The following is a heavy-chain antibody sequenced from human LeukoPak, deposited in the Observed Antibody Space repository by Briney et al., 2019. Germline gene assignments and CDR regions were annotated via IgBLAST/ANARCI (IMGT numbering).Heavy chain of an antibody. V-gene: IGHV3-53*01. J-gene: IGHJ6*03. CDR2: IYSGGST. Sequence: GGSLRLSCAASGFTVSSNYMSWIRQAPGEGLEWVSVIYSGGSTYYADSVKGRFTISRDNSKNTLYLQMNSLRAEDTAVYYCAKDAAAAAAHYYYYYMDVWGKGTTVTVSS. D-gene: IGHD6-13*01. CDR3: AKDAAAAAAHYYYYYMDV. CDR1: GFTVSSNY.